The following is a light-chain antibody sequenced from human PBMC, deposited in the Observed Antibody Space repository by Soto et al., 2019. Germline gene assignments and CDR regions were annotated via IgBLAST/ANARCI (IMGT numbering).Light chain of an antibody. V-gene: IGKV1-5*01. Sequence: DIQMTQSPSTLSASVGDRVTITCRASQSISSWLAWYQQKPGKAPKLLIYAASTLGSGVPSRFSGSASGTEFTLTISSLQREDSATYYCQQYEASYTFGQGTQLEIK. CDR1: QSISSW. CDR3: QQYEASYT. J-gene: IGKJ2*01. CDR2: AAS.